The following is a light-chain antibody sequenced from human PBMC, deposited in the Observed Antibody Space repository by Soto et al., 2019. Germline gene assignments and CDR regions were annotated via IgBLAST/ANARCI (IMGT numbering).Light chain of an antibody. CDR3: QEYGSSPRT. V-gene: IGKV3-20*01. J-gene: IGKJ2*01. Sequence: EIVLTQSPGTLSLSPGERATLSCRASQSVSSSYLASYQQKPGQAPRLLTYGASSRATGIPGRFSGIGSGTDFTLTISRLEPEDFAVYYCQEYGSSPRTFGQGTKLEIK. CDR2: GAS. CDR1: QSVSSSY.